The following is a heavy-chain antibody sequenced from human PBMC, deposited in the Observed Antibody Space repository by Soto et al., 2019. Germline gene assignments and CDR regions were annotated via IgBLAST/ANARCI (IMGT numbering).Heavy chain of an antibody. V-gene: IGHV3-23*01. CDR3: AKVYDPDYSGGKEGGHWYFDL. J-gene: IGHJ2*01. CDR1: GFTFSSYA. D-gene: IGHD2-15*01. Sequence: EVQLLESGGGLVQPGGSLRLSCAASGFTFSSYAMSWVRQAPGKGLEWVSAISGSGGSTYYADSVKGRFTISRDNSKNTLYMQMNSLRAEDTAVYYCAKVYDPDYSGGKEGGHWYFDLWGRGTLVTVSS. CDR2: ISGSGGST.